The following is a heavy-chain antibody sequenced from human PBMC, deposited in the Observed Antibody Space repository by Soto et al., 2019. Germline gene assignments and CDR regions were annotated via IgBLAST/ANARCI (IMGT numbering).Heavy chain of an antibody. CDR2: GSGYNGNT. CDR3: ATAGELPYYFYCMDV. V-gene: IGHV1-18*01. J-gene: IGHJ6*02. CDR1: GYTFTTSG. D-gene: IGHD1-7*01. Sequence: QVQLVQSGGEVKKPGASVKVSCKASGYTFTTSGVSWVRQAPGQGLEWMGWGSGYNGNTKYEEKFNDRVTMTTDTSTSTAYLELRSLATDDTAVYYCATAGELPYYFYCMDVWGQGTTVIVSS.